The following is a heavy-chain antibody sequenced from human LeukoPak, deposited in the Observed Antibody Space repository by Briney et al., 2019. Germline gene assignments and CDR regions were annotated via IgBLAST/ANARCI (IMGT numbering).Heavy chain of an antibody. V-gene: IGHV1-46*01. CDR1: GYSFTSNY. J-gene: IGHJ5*02. CDR2: IYPRDGST. D-gene: IGHD3-22*01. CDR3: ARNRNPRAMIVPFDP. Sequence: ASVKVSCRASGYSFTSNYIHWVRQAPGQGLEWMGMIYPRDGSTSYAQKFQGRVTVTRDTSTSTVHMELSGLRSEDTAVYYCARNRNPRAMIVPFDPWGQGTLVTVSS.